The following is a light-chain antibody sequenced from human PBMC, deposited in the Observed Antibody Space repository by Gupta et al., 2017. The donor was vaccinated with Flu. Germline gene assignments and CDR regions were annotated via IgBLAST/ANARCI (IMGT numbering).Light chain of an antibody. V-gene: IGKV1-5*03. Sequence: PTTLSASVGDRVTFSCRASQRIGEWLAWFQQKPGKAPKLLIYKASELEIWVPSRFSGSGSGTEFTLTISSLQPDDFATYFCQYYSTSSVSFGGGTEVEI. CDR2: KAS. CDR3: QYYSTSSVS. CDR1: QRIGEW. J-gene: IGKJ4*01.